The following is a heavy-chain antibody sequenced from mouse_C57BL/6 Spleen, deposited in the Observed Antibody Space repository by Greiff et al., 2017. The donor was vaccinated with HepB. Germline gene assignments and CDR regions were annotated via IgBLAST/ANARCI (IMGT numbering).Heavy chain of an antibody. J-gene: IGHJ2*01. CDR2: INYDGSST. CDR3: ARYYYGSSYYFDY. D-gene: IGHD1-1*01. Sequence: DVMLVESEGGLVQPGSSMKLSCTASGFTFSDYYMAWVRQVPEKGLEWVANINYDGSSTYYLDSLKSRFIISRDNAKNILYLQMSSLKSEDTATYYCARYYYGSSYYFDYWGQCTTLTVSS. V-gene: IGHV5-16*01. CDR1: GFTFSDYY.